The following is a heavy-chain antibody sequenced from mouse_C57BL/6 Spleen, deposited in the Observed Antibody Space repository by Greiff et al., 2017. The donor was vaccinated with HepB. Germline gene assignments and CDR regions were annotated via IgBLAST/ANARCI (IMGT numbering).Heavy chain of an antibody. CDR2: IDPETGGT. D-gene: IGHD1-1*01. V-gene: IGHV1-15*01. Sequence: QVQLQQSGAELVRPGASVTLSCKASGYTFTDYEMHWVKQTPVHGLEWIGAIDPETGGTAYNQKFKGKAILTADKSSSTAYMELRSLTSEDSAVYYCTRHYGSSYGAMDYWGQGTSVTVSS. J-gene: IGHJ4*01. CDR3: TRHYGSSYGAMDY. CDR1: GYTFTDYE.